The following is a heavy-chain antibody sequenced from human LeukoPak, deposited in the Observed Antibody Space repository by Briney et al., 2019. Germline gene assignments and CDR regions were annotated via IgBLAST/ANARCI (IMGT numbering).Heavy chain of an antibody. CDR3: ARGSTGYTSNWYPLGV. J-gene: IGHJ3*01. CDR1: GFTFSSYG. Sequence: GRSLRLSCAASGFTFSSYGMHWVRQAPGKGLEWVAVIWYDGSNKYYADSVKGRFTISRDNSKNTLYLQMNSLRAEDTAVYYCARGSTGYTSNWYPLGVWGQGTMVTVSS. D-gene: IGHD6-13*01. V-gene: IGHV3-33*01. CDR2: IWYDGSNK.